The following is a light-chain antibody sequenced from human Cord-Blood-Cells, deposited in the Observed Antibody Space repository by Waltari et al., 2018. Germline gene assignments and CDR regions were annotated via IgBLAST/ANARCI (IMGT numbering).Light chain of an antibody. Sequence: QSALTQPPSASGSPGKSVTISCTGTSSDVGGYNYVPWYQQHPGKAPKLMIYEVSKRPSGVPDRFSGSKSGNTASLTVSGLQAEDEADYYCSSYAGSNNVVFGGGTKLTVL. CDR3: SSYAGSNNVV. CDR2: EVS. J-gene: IGLJ2*01. CDR1: SSDVGGYNY. V-gene: IGLV2-8*01.